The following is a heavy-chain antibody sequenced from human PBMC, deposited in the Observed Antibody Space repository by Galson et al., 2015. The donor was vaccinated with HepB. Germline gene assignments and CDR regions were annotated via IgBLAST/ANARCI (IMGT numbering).Heavy chain of an antibody. D-gene: IGHD5-12*01. CDR2: ISGSGGST. CDR1: GFTFSSYA. V-gene: IGHV3-23*01. Sequence: SLRLSCAASGFTFSSYAMSWVRQAPGKGLEWVSAISGSGGSTYYADSVKGRFTISRDNAKNTLYLQMNSLRAEDTAVYYCASRVGIGYGGGPILDYWGQGTLVTVSS. J-gene: IGHJ4*02. CDR3: ASRVGIGYGGGPILDY.